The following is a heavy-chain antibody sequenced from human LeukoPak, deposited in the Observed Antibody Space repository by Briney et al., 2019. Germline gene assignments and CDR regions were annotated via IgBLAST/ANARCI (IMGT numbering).Heavy chain of an antibody. CDR1: GFTFSSYS. CDR3: ARYDASADDY. J-gene: IGHJ4*02. V-gene: IGHV3-48*01. Sequence: GGSLRLSCAASGFTFSSYSMNWVRQAPGQGLELVSYISSSSSTIYYADSVKGRFTISRDNAKNSLYLQMNSLRVEDTAIYYCARYDASADDYWGQGTLVTVSS. D-gene: IGHD3-16*01. CDR2: ISSSSSTI.